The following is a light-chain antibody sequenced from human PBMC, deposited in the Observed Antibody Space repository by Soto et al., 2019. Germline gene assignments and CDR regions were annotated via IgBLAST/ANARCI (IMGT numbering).Light chain of an antibody. V-gene: IGKV3-20*01. Sequence: EIVLTQSPGTLSLSPGERATLSCRASQSVSSSYLAWYQQKPGQAPRLLIYGASSRATGIPDRFGGRGSGTDFTLTISRLEPEDFAVYYCQQYDSSPVTFGQGTKVEIK. CDR3: QQYDSSPVT. CDR1: QSVSSSY. CDR2: GAS. J-gene: IGKJ1*01.